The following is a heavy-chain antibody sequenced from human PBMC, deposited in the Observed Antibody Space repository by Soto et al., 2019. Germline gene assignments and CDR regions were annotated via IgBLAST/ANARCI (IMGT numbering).Heavy chain of an antibody. Sequence: GGSLRLSCAASGSTFCSYDIHWVRQAPGKGLGWVAHISPDGNNAYYADSVKGRFTISRDNARNTVYLQVNSLRPEDTAVYHCVRGPSHGAFDIWGQGTLVTVSS. CDR1: GSTFCSYD. J-gene: IGHJ3*02. V-gene: IGHV3-30-3*01. CDR3: VRGPSHGAFDI. CDR2: ISPDGNNA.